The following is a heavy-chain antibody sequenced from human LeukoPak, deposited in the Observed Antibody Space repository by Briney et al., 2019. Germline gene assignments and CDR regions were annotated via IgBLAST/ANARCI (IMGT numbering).Heavy chain of an antibody. CDR3: ARDQYDTWSRRGNFDS. D-gene: IGHD3-3*01. J-gene: IGHJ4*02. CDR1: GFTFGMYW. CDR2: IKLDGSEK. V-gene: IGHV3-7*03. Sequence: GGSLRLSCVASGFTFGMYWMSWVRQAPGKGLEWVANIKLDGSEKNYVDSVKGRFTISRDNTKNSLYLQMNSLRAEDTAVFYCARDQYDTWSRRGNFDSWGQGTLVIVSS.